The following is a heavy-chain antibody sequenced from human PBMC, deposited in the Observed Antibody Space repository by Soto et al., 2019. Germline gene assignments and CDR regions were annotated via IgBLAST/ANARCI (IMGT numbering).Heavy chain of an antibody. J-gene: IGHJ4*02. Sequence: EVRLLESGGGLVQPGGSRRLSCAASGSTFSVYAMSWVRQAPGKGLEWASGIRGSGDSTHYADSVKGRFTVSRDNSKSMLYLQTNSLRAEDTAIYYCAKALYGGFTYWGQGTLVTVSS. CDR1: GSTFSVYA. CDR3: AKALYGGFTY. D-gene: IGHD3-10*01. CDR2: IRGSGDST. V-gene: IGHV3-23*01.